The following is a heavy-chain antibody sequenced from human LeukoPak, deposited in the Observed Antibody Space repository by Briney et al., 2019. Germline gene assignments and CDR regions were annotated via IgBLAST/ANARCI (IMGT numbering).Heavy chain of an antibody. D-gene: IGHD3-3*01. CDR1: GGSISSSSYY. Sequence: SETLSLTCTVSGGSISSSSYYWGWIRQPPGKGLEWIGSIYYSGSTYYNPSLKSRVTISVDTSKNQFSLKLSSVTAADTAVYYCARGLASGYPPIPFDYWGQGTQVTVSS. CDR3: ARGLASGYPPIPFDY. J-gene: IGHJ4*02. V-gene: IGHV4-39*01. CDR2: IYYSGST.